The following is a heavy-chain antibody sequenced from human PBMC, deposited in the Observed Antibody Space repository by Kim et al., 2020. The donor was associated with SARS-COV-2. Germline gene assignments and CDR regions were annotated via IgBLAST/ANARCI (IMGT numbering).Heavy chain of an antibody. J-gene: IGHJ4*02. CDR1: GFTFGDYA. V-gene: IGHV3-9*01. CDR2: ISWNSGSI. Sequence: GGSLRLSCAASGFTFGDYAMHWVRQAPGKGLEWVSGISWNSGSIGYADSVKGRFTISRDNAKNSLYLQMNSLRAEDTALYYCAKDKGRYSYGYPFDYWGQGTLVTVSS. D-gene: IGHD5-18*01. CDR3: AKDKGRYSYGYPFDY.